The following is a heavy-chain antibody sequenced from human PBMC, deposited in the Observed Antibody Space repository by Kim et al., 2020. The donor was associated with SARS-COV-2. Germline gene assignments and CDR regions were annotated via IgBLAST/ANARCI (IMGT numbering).Heavy chain of an antibody. CDR2: ICYTGKT. D-gene: IGHD4-17*01. Sequence: SETLSLTCTVSGGSINNFCWNCIRQAPGKGLEWVWYICYTGKTNYNSSLKSRVILSLDTTKKQLSLKMRSLTAADTAVYYCARQGYSDWTSYYYGMDVWGQGTTVAVSS. J-gene: IGHJ6*02. V-gene: IGHV4-59*13. CDR3: ARQGYSDWTSYYYGMDV. CDR1: GGSINNFC.